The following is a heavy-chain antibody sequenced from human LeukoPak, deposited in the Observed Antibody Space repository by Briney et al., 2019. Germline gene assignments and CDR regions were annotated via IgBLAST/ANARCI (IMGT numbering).Heavy chain of an antibody. CDR2: INPNTGGT. Sequence: ASVKVSCKASGYTFTAYYMHWVRQAPGKGLEWMGWINPNTGGTSYAQKFQGRVTMTRDTSISTAYMELSRLRSDDTAVYYCASLGDYYGSGSYAPFDYWGQGTLVTVSS. D-gene: IGHD3-10*01. CDR3: ASLGDYYGSGSYAPFDY. J-gene: IGHJ4*02. V-gene: IGHV1-2*02. CDR1: GYTFTAYY.